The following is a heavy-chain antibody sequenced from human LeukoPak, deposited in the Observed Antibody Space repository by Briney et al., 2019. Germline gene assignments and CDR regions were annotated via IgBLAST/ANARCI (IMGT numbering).Heavy chain of an antibody. D-gene: IGHD2-15*01. V-gene: IGHV3-21*01. CDR3: ARDRGVVVVVAATPPYYYGMDV. CDR1: GFTFSDFW. CDR2: ISSSSSYI. J-gene: IGHJ6*02. Sequence: GGSLRLSCAASGFTFSDFWMYWVRQAPGKGLEWVSSISSSSSYIYYADSVKGRFTISRDNAKNSLYLQMNSLRAEDTAVYYCARDRGVVVVVAATPPYYYGMDVWGQGTTVTVSS.